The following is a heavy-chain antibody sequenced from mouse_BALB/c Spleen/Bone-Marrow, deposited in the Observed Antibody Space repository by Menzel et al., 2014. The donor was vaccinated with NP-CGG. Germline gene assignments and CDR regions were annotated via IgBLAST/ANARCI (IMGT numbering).Heavy chain of an antibody. V-gene: IGHV7-3*02. CDR2: IRNKANGYTT. J-gene: IGHJ1*01. D-gene: IGHD1-1*01. Sequence: EVKVVESGGGLVQPGGSLRLSCATSGFTITDYYMSWVRQTPGKALEWLGFIRNKANGYTTDYSVSVKGRFTISRDNSQSILYLQMNTLRAEDSATYYCARDENYDIYWYFDVWGAGTTVTVSS. CDR3: ARDENYDIYWYFDV. CDR1: GFTITDYY.